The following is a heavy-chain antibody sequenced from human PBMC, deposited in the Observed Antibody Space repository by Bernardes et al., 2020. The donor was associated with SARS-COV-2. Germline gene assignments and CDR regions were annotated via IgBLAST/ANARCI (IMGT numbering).Heavy chain of an antibody. J-gene: IGHJ4*02. V-gene: IGHV3-64D*06. Sequence: VGSLILSCSASGFIFSNYAMHWVRQAPGKGLEYVSVISSNGGTTYYADSVKGRFTISRDNSKKTLYLQMSSLRAEDTAVYYCVKDWGGGDYWGQGTLVTVSS. D-gene: IGHD3-16*01. CDR3: VKDWGGGDY. CDR1: GFIFSNYA. CDR2: ISSNGGTT.